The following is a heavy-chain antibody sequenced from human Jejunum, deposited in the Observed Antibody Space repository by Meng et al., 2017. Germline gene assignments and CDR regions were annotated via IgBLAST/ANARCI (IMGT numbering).Heavy chain of an antibody. J-gene: IGHJ5*02. CDR1: RRHIRTSGID. V-gene: IGHV4-39*07. Sequence: PPYLTWAGSRRHIRTSGIDWGLISQSPGKGLEWIGSIFYSGTTYYNPSLKSRVTISIDTSKNQFSLKMNSVTAADTAVYYCARDTAGFGPWGQGTLVTVSS. D-gene: IGHD6-13*01. CDR3: ARDTAGFGP. CDR2: IFYSGTT.